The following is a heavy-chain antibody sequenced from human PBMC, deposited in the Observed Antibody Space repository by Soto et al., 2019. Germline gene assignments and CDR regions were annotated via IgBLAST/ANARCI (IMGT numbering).Heavy chain of an antibody. CDR3: ARVGIVPAALRTYYGMDV. CDR2: MNPNSGNT. Sequence: ASVKVSCKASGYTFTSYDINWVRQATGQGLEWMGWMNPNSGNTGYAQKFQGRVTMTRNTSISTAYMELSSLRSEDTAVYYCARVGIVPAALRTYYGMDVWGKGTTVT. D-gene: IGHD2-2*01. J-gene: IGHJ6*04. CDR1: GYTFTSYD. V-gene: IGHV1-8*01.